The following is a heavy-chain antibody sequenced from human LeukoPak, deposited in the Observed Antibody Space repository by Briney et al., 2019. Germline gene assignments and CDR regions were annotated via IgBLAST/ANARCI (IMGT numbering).Heavy chain of an antibody. CDR2: IKQGGSEN. CDR3: ARIRGDYYLDY. J-gene: IGHJ4*02. Sequence: RGSLRLSCAASGFMFSSYWMTWVRQAPEKGLEWVANIKQGGSENSYVDSVKGRFTISRDNAKNSLYLQISSLRAEDTAVYYCARIRGDYYLDYWGQGTLVTVSS. D-gene: IGHD3-16*01. V-gene: IGHV3-7*01. CDR1: GFMFSSYW.